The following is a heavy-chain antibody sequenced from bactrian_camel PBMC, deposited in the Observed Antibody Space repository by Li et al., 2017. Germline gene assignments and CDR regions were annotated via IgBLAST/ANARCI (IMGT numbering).Heavy chain of an antibody. CDR2: IDTVSGRT. CDR3: AARGPYCYTKLSVRDFTY. D-gene: IGHD2*01. Sequence: VQLVESGGGSVQAGGSLRLSCAASGYTYSSRCMGWFRQAPGKEGEGVAGIDTVSGRTYYADSVKGRFTISRDNAKNTLYLQMNSLKPEDTAMYYCAARGPYCYTKLSVRDFTYWGQGTQVTVS. V-gene: IGHV3S31*01. CDR1: GYTYSSRC. J-gene: IGHJ6*01.